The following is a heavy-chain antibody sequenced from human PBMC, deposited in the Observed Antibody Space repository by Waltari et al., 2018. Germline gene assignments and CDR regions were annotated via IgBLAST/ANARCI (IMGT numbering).Heavy chain of an antibody. D-gene: IGHD6-19*01. Sequence: QVQLVQSGAEVKKPGSSVKVSCKASGGTFSSYAISWVRQAPGQGLEWMGRIIPIFGTANYARKFQSRVTITADKSTSTAYMELSSLRSEDTAVYYCARDQEGGYGYSSGWGWFDPWGQGTLVTVSS. CDR2: IIPIFGTA. CDR1: GGTFSSYA. V-gene: IGHV1-69*08. J-gene: IGHJ5*02. CDR3: ARDQEGGYGYSSGWGWFDP.